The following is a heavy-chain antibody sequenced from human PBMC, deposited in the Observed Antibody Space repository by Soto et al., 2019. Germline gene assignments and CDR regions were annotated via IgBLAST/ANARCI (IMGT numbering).Heavy chain of an antibody. CDR1: GYSFSTYG. D-gene: IGHD3-10*01. J-gene: IGHJ4*02. V-gene: IGHV1-18*04. CDR3: ARVENYGSARDVFDH. CDR2: LNTGDGNT. Sequence: QVLLVQSGAEVKKPGASVKVSCKASGYSFSTYGVSWVRQAPGQGLEWMGWLNTGDGNTAYAQKLQGSITLTTDTSTTTAYMELRSLRSDDTAIYYCARVENYGSARDVFDHWGQGTLVTVSS.